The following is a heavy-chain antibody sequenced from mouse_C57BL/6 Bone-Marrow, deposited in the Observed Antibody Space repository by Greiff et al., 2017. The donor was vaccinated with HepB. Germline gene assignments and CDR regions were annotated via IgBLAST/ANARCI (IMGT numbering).Heavy chain of an antibody. CDR3: ARSNSLYYFDY. CDR1: GYTFTSYW. V-gene: IGHV1-64*01. Sequence: VQLQQPGAELVKPGASVKLSCKASGYTFTSYWMHWVKQRPGQGLEWIGMIHPNSGSTNYNEKFKSKATLTVDKSSSTAYMQLSSLTSEDSAVYYCARSNSLYYFDYWGQGTTLTVSS. CDR2: IHPNSGST. J-gene: IGHJ2*01. D-gene: IGHD4-1*02.